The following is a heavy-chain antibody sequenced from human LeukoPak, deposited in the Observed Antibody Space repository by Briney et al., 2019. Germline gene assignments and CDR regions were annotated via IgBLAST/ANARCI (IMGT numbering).Heavy chain of an antibody. V-gene: IGHV3-23*01. Sequence: PGGSLRLSCAASGFTFSTYAMSWVRQAPGKGLEWVLGISGSGGSTYYADSVKGRFTISRDNSKNTLYLQVNSLRAEDTAVYYCAKGGKWDVTPFDYWGQGTLVTVSS. CDR1: GFTFSTYA. CDR3: AKGGKWDVTPFDY. D-gene: IGHD1-26*01. CDR2: ISGSGGST. J-gene: IGHJ4*01.